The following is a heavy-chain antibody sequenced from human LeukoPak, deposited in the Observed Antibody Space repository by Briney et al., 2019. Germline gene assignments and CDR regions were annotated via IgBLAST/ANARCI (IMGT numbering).Heavy chain of an antibody. Sequence: ASVTVSCKASGYTFTSYFMHWVRQAPGQGLEWMGIINPNGGSTRYAQKFQGRVTMTRDTSTSTVFIELSSLRSEDTAVYYCARGIGNGYRLFDYWGQGTLVTVSS. V-gene: IGHV1-46*01. D-gene: IGHD5-24*01. J-gene: IGHJ4*02. CDR1: GYTFTSYF. CDR2: INPNGGST. CDR3: ARGIGNGYRLFDY.